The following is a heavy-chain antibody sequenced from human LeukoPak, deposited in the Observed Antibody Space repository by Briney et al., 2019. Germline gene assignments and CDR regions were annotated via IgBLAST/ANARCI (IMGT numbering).Heavy chain of an antibody. J-gene: IGHJ4*02. CDR3: TPHLWGGTYPYYLAY. CDR2: ITTGGDT. CDR1: GFTFRSYA. V-gene: IGHV3-23*01. Sequence: GGSLRLSCEASGFTFRSYAMSWVRQAPGKGLEWVSVITTGGDTYYPDSVKGRFTISRDNSKNTLYLQLNSLRADDTAVYYCTPHLWGGTYPYYLAYWGQGTLVTVS. D-gene: IGHD1-26*01.